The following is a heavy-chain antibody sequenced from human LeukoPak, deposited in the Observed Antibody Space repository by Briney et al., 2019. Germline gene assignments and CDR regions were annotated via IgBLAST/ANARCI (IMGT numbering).Heavy chain of an antibody. CDR1: GGSISSYY. CDR3: ARGTRYYDFWSGYHSRPYYFDY. CDR2: IYTSGST. Sequence: PSETLSLTCTVSGGSISSYYWSWIRQPAGKGLEWIGRIYTSGSTNYNPSLKSRVTMSVDTSKNQFSLKLSSVTAADTAVYYCARGTRYYDFWSGYHSRPYYFDYWGQGTLVTVSS. J-gene: IGHJ4*02. V-gene: IGHV4-4*07. D-gene: IGHD3-3*01.